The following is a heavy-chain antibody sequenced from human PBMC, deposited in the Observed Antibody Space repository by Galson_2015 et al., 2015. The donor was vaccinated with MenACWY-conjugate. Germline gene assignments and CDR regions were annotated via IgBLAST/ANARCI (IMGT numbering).Heavy chain of an antibody. J-gene: IGHJ2*01. Sequence: ATMSLTCAVYGGSFSGYYWSWLRPPPGKGLEWIGEINHSGSTNYNPSLKSRVTISVDTSKNQFSLKLSSVTASDTAVYYCARGGNNWNYFRYFDLWGRGTLVTVSS. CDR1: GGSFSGYY. CDR2: INHSGST. V-gene: IGHV4-34*01. CDR3: ARGGNNWNYFRYFDL. D-gene: IGHD1-7*01.